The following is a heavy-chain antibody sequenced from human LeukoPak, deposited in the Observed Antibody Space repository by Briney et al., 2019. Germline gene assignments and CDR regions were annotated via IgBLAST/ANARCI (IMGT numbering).Heavy chain of an antibody. CDR2: ISSSGDST. CDR1: GFTFRYYG. D-gene: IGHD3-16*01. J-gene: IGHJ4*02. V-gene: IGHV3-23*01. CDR3: AKDTFGTVVDHFDF. Sequence: GGSLRLSCVATGFTFRYYGMAWVRQAPGKGLEWVSSISSSGDSTYYADFVEGRFTISRDDSKNTLSLQMHSLRAEDTALYYCAKDTFGTVVDHFDFWGQGTLVTVSS.